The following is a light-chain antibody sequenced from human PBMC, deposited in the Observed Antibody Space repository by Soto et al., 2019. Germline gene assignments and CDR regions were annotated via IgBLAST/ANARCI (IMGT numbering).Light chain of an antibody. CDR1: QSVSSNY. J-gene: IGKJ1*01. V-gene: IGKV3-20*01. Sequence: DNVLTQSPGTLSSSPGERATLSCRVSQSVSSNYLAWYQQKPGQAPRLLIYGASSRATGIPDRFSGSGSGTDFTLTISRLEPEDLAVYYCQQYGSSRTFGQGTKVDIK. CDR3: QQYGSSRT. CDR2: GAS.